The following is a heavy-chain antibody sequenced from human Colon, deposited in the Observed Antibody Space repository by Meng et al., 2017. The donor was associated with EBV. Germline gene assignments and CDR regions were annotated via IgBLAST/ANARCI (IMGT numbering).Heavy chain of an antibody. D-gene: IGHD3-10*01. Sequence: RLQGSSPGLMKPSGTLSLPCAAYGGSIDSDNWWNWVRQTPGKGLEWIGEISHSGTTNYNPSLKSRVTISIDKSKSQFSLKLTSVTAADTAVYYCARDYYASGFVFDLWGQGTLVTVSS. J-gene: IGHJ5*02. CDR1: GGSIDSDNW. CDR3: ARDYYASGFVFDL. CDR2: ISHSGTT. V-gene: IGHV4-4*02.